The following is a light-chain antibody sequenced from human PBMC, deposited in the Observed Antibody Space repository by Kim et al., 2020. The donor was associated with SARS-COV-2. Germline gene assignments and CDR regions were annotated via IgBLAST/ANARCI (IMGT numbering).Light chain of an antibody. CDR2: GAS. Sequence: SPGERATLSCRASQSVSSNLAWYQQKPGQAPRLLIYGASTRATGIPVRFSGSGSGTVFTLTINNLHSEDFAVYYCQQYSNWPPRTFGQGTKVDIK. V-gene: IGKV3-15*01. J-gene: IGKJ1*01. CDR3: QQYSNWPPRT. CDR1: QSVSSN.